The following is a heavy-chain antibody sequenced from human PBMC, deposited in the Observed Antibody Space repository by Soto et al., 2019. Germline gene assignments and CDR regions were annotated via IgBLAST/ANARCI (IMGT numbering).Heavy chain of an antibody. CDR2: IYWDDDK. J-gene: IGHJ4*02. Sequence: SGPTLVNPTQTLTLTCTFSGFSLSTSGVGVGWIRQPPGKALEWLALIYWDDDKRYSPSLKSRLTITKDTSKNQVVLTMTNMDPVDTATYYCAHSVACIAAAGTPGFDDWGQGTLVTVSS. CDR3: AHSVACIAAAGTPGFDD. CDR1: GFSLSTSGVG. D-gene: IGHD6-13*01. V-gene: IGHV2-5*02.